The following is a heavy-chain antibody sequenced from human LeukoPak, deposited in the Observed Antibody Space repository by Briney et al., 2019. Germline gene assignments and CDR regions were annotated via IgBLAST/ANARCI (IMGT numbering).Heavy chain of an antibody. CDR2: IGASGSTI. CDR3: ARKRYGDYGFDP. V-gene: IGHV3-48*03. J-gene: IGHJ5*02. Sequence: GGSLRLSCAASGFTFDTYEMNWVRQAPGKGLEWVSSIGASGSTISYADSVKGRFTISRDNAKNSLYLQMNSLRAEDTAVYYCARKRYGDYGFDPWGQGTLVTVSS. D-gene: IGHD4-17*01. CDR1: GFTFDTYE.